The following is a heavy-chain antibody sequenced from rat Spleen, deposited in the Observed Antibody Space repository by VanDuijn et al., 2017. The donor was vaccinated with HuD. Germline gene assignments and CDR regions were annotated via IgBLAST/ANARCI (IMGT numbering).Heavy chain of an antibody. CDR3: AREPDYWYFDF. Sequence: QVQLKESGPGLVQPSPTLSLPCTVSGFSLPSYHVSWVRQPQGKGLEWMGVIWTGGGTAYNSLLKSRLSNSRDTSKSQVFLKMNSLQTEDTATYYCAREPDYWYFDFWGPGTMVTVSS. CDR1: GFSLPSYH. J-gene: IGHJ1*01. V-gene: IGHV2-43*01. CDR2: IWTGGGT.